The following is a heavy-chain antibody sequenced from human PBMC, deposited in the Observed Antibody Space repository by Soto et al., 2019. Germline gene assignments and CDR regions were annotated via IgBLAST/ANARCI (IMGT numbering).Heavy chain of an antibody. CDR2: INHSGST. CDR1: GGSFSGYY. D-gene: IGHD5-18*01. V-gene: IGHV4-34*01. J-gene: IGHJ4*02. CDR3: ARARVPKRGYSYGSPYYFDY. Sequence: ETLSLTCAVYGGSFSGYYWSWIRQPPGKGLEWIGEINHSGSTNYNPSLKSRVTISVDTSKNQFSLKLSSVTTADTAVYYCARARVPKRGYSYGSPYYFDYWGQGTLVTVSS.